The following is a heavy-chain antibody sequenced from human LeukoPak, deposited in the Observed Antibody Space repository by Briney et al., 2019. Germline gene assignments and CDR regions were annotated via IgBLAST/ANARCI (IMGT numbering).Heavy chain of an antibody. Sequence: GGSLRLSCAASRFSFSSHSMNWVRQAPGEGLEWVSIITSSSTYIDYADSVRGRFTISRDEAKNSLFLQMNSLRAEDTALYYCARGSGSSAWLIDYWGQGALVTVAS. CDR3: ARGSGSSAWLIDY. D-gene: IGHD1-26*01. CDR1: RFSFSSHS. J-gene: IGHJ4*02. V-gene: IGHV3-21*01. CDR2: ITSSSTYI.